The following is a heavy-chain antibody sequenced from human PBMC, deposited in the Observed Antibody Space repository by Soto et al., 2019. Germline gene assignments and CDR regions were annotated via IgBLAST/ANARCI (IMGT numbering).Heavy chain of an antibody. CDR1: GFTFSSYG. CDR3: ARYGFYSESSGSGYFHY. J-gene: IGHJ4*02. CDR2: IWYDGSNK. V-gene: IGHV3-33*01. D-gene: IGHD3-22*01. Sequence: PGGSLRLSCAASGFTFSSYGMHWVRQAPGKGLEWVAVIWYDGSNKYYADSVKGRFTISRDNSKNTLYLQMNSLRAEDTAVYYCARYGFYSESSGSGYFHYWGQGTLVTVSS.